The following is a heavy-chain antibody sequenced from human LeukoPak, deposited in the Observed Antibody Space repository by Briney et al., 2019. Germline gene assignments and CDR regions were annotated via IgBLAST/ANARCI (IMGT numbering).Heavy chain of an antibody. CDR1: GGSISSGSYY. D-gene: IGHD3-3*01. J-gene: IGHJ6*03. CDR3: ARDGSYYDFWSGYYNQYYMDV. Sequence: SETLSLTCTVSGGSISSGSYYWSWIRQPAGKGLEWIGSIYHSGSTYYNPSLKSRVTISVDTSKNQFSLKLSSVTAADTAVYYCARDGSYYDFWSGYYNQYYMDVWGKGTTVTVSS. CDR2: IYHSGST. V-gene: IGHV4-39*07.